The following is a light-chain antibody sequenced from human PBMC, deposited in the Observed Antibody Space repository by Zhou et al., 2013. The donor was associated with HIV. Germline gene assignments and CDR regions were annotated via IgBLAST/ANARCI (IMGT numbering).Light chain of an antibody. CDR1: SIGSKS. CDR2: YDS. Sequence: SYVLTQPPSVAVAPGKTASLTCGGNSIGSKSVHWYQQKPGQAPVLVIFYDSDRPSGIPERFSGSTSESTATLTINRVDAGDEADYYCQVWDSDSDLVVFGGGTKPTVL. J-gene: IGLJ2*01. CDR3: QVWDSDSDLVV. V-gene: IGLV3-21*04.